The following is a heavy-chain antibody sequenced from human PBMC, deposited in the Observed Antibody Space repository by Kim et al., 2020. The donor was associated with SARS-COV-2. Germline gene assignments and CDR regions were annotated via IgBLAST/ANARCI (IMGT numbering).Heavy chain of an antibody. CDR1: GYTFTGYY. CDR2: INPTSGDT. D-gene: IGHD3-16*01. V-gene: IGHV1-2*02. CDR3: ARALSP. J-gene: IGHJ5*02. Sequence: ASVKVSCKASGYTFTGYYIHWVRQAPGQGLEWMGSINPTSGDTKSTQKFQGRVTLTSDTSINTAYMELTRLTSDDTAIYYCARALSPWGQGTLVIVSS.